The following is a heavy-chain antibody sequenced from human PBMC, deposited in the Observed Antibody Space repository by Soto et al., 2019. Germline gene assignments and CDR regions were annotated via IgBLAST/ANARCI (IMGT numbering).Heavy chain of an antibody. D-gene: IGHD3-22*01. Sequence: GASVKVSCKASGYTFTDFSVHWVRQAPGQGLEWMGWINPKSGDTNYGQKFQGRVTMTRDTSINTAFMELSRLRSDDTAIYYCARVHYYDTNGYFPVLDSWGQGTLVTVSS. CDR2: INPKSGDT. CDR1: GYTFTDFS. V-gene: IGHV1-2*02. J-gene: IGHJ4*02. CDR3: ARVHYYDTNGYFPVLDS.